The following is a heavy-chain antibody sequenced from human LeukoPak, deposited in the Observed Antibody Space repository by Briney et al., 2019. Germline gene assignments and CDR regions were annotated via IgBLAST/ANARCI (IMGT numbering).Heavy chain of an antibody. CDR3: TTAVLYSSGWYSDY. Sequence: GGTLRLSCAASGFTFSSYGMSWVRQAPGKGLEWVSGISGSGDNTYYADSVKGRFTISRDNSKNTLYLQMNSLRTEDTAVYYCTTAVLYSSGWYSDYWGQGTLVTVSS. CDR1: GFTFSSYG. D-gene: IGHD6-19*01. CDR2: ISGSGDNT. J-gene: IGHJ4*02. V-gene: IGHV3-23*01.